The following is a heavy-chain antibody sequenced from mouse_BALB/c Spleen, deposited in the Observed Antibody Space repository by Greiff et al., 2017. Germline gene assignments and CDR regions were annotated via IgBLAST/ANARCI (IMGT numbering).Heavy chain of an antibody. Sequence: EVMLVESGGGLVKPGGSLKLSCAASGFTFSSYAMSWVRQTPEKRLEWVASISSGGSTYYPDSVKGRFTISRDNARNILYLQMSSLRSEDTAMYYCARDYYDGYLFAYWGQGTLVTVSA. D-gene: IGHD2-3*01. CDR1: GFTFSSYA. J-gene: IGHJ3*01. CDR3: ARDYYDGYLFAY. CDR2: ISSGGST. V-gene: IGHV5-6-5*01.